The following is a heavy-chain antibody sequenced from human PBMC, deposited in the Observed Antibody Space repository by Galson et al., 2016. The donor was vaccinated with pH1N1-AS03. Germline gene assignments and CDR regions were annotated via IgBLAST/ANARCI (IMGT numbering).Heavy chain of an antibody. CDR3: ARASRWLQIGFDY. J-gene: IGHJ4*02. V-gene: IGHV3-30-3*01. Sequence: SLRLSCAASGFPFSTYAMHWVRQAPGKGLGWVAVISNDGRNKIYADSVKGRLTISRDSSKNILYLEMNSLRAEDTAVYYCARASRWLQIGFDYWGQGTLVTVSS. CDR1: GFPFSTYA. CDR2: ISNDGRNK. D-gene: IGHD5-24*01.